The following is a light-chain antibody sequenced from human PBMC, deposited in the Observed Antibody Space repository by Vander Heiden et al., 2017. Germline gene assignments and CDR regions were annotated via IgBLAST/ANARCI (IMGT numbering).Light chain of an antibody. V-gene: IGLV3-25*03. CDR2: KDT. J-gene: IGLJ3*02. CDR1: ALPRQY. Sequence: SYELTQPPSVSVSPGQTARITCSGDALPRQYAFWYQQKPGQAPVLVIYKDTERPSGNPERFSGSSSGTTVTLNISGVQAEDEADYYCQSADSSGTYGVFGGGTKLTVL. CDR3: QSADSSGTYGV.